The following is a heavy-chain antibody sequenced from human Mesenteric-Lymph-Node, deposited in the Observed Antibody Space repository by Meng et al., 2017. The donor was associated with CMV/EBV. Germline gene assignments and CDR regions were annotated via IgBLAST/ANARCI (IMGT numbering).Heavy chain of an antibody. CDR3: ARSEKELGNYDHYYGMDV. Sequence: SVKVSCKASGGTFSSYAFSWVRQAPGQGLECMGGIVPILDITNSAQKFQGRVTITADKSTTTVYMELSSLRSDDTAVYYCARSEKELGNYDHYYGMDVWGQGTTGTVSS. J-gene: IGHJ6*02. CDR1: GGTFSSYA. V-gene: IGHV1-69*10. D-gene: IGHD3-10*01. CDR2: IVPILDIT.